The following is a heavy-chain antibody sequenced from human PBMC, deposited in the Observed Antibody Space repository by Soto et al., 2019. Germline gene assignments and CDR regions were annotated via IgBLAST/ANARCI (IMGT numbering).Heavy chain of an antibody. J-gene: IGHJ6*02. CDR3: AIPPRYSSGWYPLDYYGMDV. V-gene: IGHV3-23*01. CDR2: ISGSGGST. Sequence: AGGSLRLSCAASGFTFSSYAMSWVRQAPGKGLEWVSAISGSGGSTYYADSVKGRFTISRDNSKNTLYLQMNSLRAEDTAVYYCAIPPRYSSGWYPLDYYGMDVWGQGTTVTVSS. D-gene: IGHD6-19*01. CDR1: GFTFSSYA.